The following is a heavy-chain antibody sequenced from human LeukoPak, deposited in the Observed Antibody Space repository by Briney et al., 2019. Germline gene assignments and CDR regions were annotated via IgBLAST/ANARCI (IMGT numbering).Heavy chain of an antibody. CDR1: CYSFTSYR. V-gene: IGHV5-51*01. Sequence: GESLQISSKASCYSFTSYRICWGRQMPGKGLAWMGIIYPGDSDTRDSPSFQGQVTISADKSISTAYLQWSSLKASDTAMYYCARVGLGDILTGYYLDYWGQGTLVTVSS. CDR2: IYPGDSDT. J-gene: IGHJ4*02. D-gene: IGHD3-9*01. CDR3: ARVGLGDILTGYYLDY.